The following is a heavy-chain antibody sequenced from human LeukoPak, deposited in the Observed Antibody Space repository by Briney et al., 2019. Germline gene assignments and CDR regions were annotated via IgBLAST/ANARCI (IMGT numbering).Heavy chain of an antibody. J-gene: IGHJ4*02. CDR2: INPSGGST. CDR3: ARDPIAAAAGTSGYYFDY. D-gene: IGHD6-13*01. V-gene: IGHV1-46*01. CDR1: GYTFTSYY. Sequence: ASVKVSCKASGYTFTSYYMHWVRQAPGQGLEWMGIINPSGGSTSYAQKFQGRVTMTRDTSTSTVYMELSSLRSEDTAVYYCARDPIAAAAGTSGYYFDYWGQGTLVTVSS.